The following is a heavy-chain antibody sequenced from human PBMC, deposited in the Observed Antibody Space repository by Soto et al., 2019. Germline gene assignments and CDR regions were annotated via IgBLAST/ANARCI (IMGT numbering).Heavy chain of an antibody. CDR3: ARDRGSYGMDV. Sequence: QVQLQESGPGLVKPSETLSLTCTVSGGSISSGGYWSWVRQRPGKGLEWIGYIYSSGSTYYSPSLVSRTSISIDTSKNQCSLKMSSVTAADTAVYYCARDRGSYGMDVWGQGTTVTVS. V-gene: IGHV4-31*03. CDR2: IYSSGST. J-gene: IGHJ6*02. CDR1: GGSISSGGY.